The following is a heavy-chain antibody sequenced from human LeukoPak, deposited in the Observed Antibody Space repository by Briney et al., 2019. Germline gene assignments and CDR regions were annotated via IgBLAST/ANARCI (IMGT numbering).Heavy chain of an antibody. Sequence: SETLSLTCTVSGGSISSGGYYWSWIRQHPGKGLEWIEYIYYSGSPYYNPSLKSRVTISVDTSKNQFSLKLSSVTAADTAMYYCARQDHYYDMATDAFDIWGQGTMVTVSS. D-gene: IGHD3-22*01. CDR3: ARQDHYYDMATDAFDI. CDR2: IYYSGSP. J-gene: IGHJ3*02. CDR1: GGSISSGGYY. V-gene: IGHV4-31*03.